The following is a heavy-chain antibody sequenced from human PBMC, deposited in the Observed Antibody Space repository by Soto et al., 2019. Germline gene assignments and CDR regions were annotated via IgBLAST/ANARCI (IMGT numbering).Heavy chain of an antibody. D-gene: IGHD3-3*01. Sequence: QVQVVQSGDEVKETGASVRVSCKTSGYSFTAYGISWVRQAPGQGLEWMGWISCYNGKTKYAQKVQGRVTMTTDTAPKTAYIEVRSLKSAETAIYYCSRDAPPPELRFLEWHNYDYNGMDVWGQGTTVTVSS. CDR2: ISCYNGKT. CDR3: SRDAPPPELRFLEWHNYDYNGMDV. V-gene: IGHV1-18*01. CDR1: GYSFTAYG. J-gene: IGHJ6*02.